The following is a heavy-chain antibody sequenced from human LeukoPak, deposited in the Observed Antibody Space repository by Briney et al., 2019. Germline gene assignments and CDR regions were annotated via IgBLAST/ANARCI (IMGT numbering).Heavy chain of an antibody. CDR2: IIPIFGTA. CDR1: GGTFSSYA. CDR3: ARARYSGYDSPFPGSDY. D-gene: IGHD5-12*01. Sequence: VASVKVSCKASGGTFSSYAISWVRQAPGQGLEWMGGIIPIFGTANYAQKFQGRVTITADESTSTAYMELSSLRSEDTAVYYCARARYSGYDSPFPGSDYWGQGTLVTVSS. V-gene: IGHV1-69*13. J-gene: IGHJ4*02.